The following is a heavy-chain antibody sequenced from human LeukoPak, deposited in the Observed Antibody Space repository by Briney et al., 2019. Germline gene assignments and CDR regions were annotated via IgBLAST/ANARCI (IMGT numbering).Heavy chain of an antibody. Sequence: ASVTVSCKVSGYTLTELSMHWVRQAPGNGLEWMGGFNPEDGETIYAQKFQGRVTMTEDTSTDTAYMELSSLRSEDTAVYYCATPGSGSYYPSWVYQHWGQGTLVTVSS. CDR1: GYTLTELS. V-gene: IGHV1-24*01. CDR2: FNPEDGET. CDR3: ATPGSGSYYPSWVYQH. J-gene: IGHJ1*01. D-gene: IGHD3-10*01.